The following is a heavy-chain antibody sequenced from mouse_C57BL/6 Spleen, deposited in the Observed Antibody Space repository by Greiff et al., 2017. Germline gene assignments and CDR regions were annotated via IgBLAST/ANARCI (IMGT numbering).Heavy chain of an antibody. CDR3: ARMKYYGSSNHWYFDV. V-gene: IGHV5-9*01. CDR1: GFTFSSYT. J-gene: IGHJ1*03. CDR2: ISGGGGNT. D-gene: IGHD1-1*01. Sequence: EVKLVESGGGLVKPGGSLKLSCAASGFTFSSYTMSWVRQTPEKRLEWVATISGGGGNTYYPDSVKGRFTISRDNAKNTLYLQMSSLRSEDTALYYCARMKYYGSSNHWYFDVWGTGTTVTVSS.